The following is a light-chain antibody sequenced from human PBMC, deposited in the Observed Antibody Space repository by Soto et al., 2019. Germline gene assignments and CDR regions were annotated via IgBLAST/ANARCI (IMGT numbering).Light chain of an antibody. CDR2: GAS. CDR1: QGFSNS. V-gene: IGKV1-27*01. J-gene: IGKJ4*01. Sequence: DIQMTQSPSSLTASIGDRVTISCRASQGFSNSLAWYQQKPGKVPTLLIYGASILQSGVPSRFSGSRSGTEFTLTISCLQPEDVATYFCQKYDSAPLTCGGGTKVEIK. CDR3: QKYDSAPLT.